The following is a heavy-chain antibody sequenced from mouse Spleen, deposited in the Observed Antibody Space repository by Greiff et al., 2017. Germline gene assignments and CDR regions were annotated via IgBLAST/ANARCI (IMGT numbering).Heavy chain of an antibody. Sequence: EVKVVESGGGLVKPGGSLKLSCAASGFTFSSYTMSWVRQTPAKRLEWVATISSGGGNTYYPDSVKGRFTISRDNARNTLYLQMSSLRSEDTAMYYCARQSNYVFSDYWGQGTSVTVSS. J-gene: IGHJ4*01. CDR3: ARQSNYVFSDY. D-gene: IGHD2-5*01. V-gene: IGHV5-9*04. CDR1: GFTFSSYT. CDR2: ISSGGGNT.